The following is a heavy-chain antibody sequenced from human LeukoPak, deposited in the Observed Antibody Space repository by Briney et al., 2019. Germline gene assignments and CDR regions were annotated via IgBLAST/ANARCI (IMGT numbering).Heavy chain of an antibody. Sequence: GGSLRLSCAVSGFSFSSHAMHWVRQAPGKGLEWVAAMSYYEGDKHYADSVKGRFTISRDNAKNSLYLQMNSLRAEDTAVYYCARDDGRGVVTPYWGQGTLVIVSS. CDR3: ARDDGRGVVTPY. V-gene: IGHV3-30-3*01. D-gene: IGHD2-21*02. CDR2: MSYYEGDK. J-gene: IGHJ4*02. CDR1: GFSFSSHA.